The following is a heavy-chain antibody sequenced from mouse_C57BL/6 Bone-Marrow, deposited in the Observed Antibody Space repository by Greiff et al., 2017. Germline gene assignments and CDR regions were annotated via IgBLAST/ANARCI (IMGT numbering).Heavy chain of an antibody. CDR2: IYPGSGST. J-gene: IGHJ4*01. D-gene: IGHD6-5*01. Sequence: QVHVKQPGAELVKPGASVKMSCKASGYTFTSYWITWVKQRPGQGLEWIGDIYPGSGSTNYNEKFKSKATLTVDTSSSTAYMQLSSLTSEDSAVYYCARLGYDYYAMDYWGQGTSVTGSS. CDR1: GYTFTSYW. CDR3: ARLGYDYYAMDY. V-gene: IGHV1-55*01.